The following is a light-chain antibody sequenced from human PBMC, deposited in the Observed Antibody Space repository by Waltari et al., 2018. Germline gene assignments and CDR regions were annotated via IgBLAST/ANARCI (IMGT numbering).Light chain of an antibody. CDR1: STSTTTY. Sequence: QSLLTQPPSASGAPGQEVSISCSGGSTSTTTYLFWHQQFPGTAPKLIVHKDYERPSGVPDRFSPSKSGTSASLAISGLRSDDEADYYCATWDDSLNGWVFGGGTKLTVL. J-gene: IGLJ3*02. CDR2: KDY. CDR3: ATWDDSLNGWV. V-gene: IGLV1-47*01.